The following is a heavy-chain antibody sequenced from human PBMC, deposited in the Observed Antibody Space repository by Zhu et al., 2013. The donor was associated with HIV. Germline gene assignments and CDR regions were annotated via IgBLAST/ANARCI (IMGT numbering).Heavy chain of an antibody. D-gene: IGHD3-22*01. CDR3: ARTYYYDSSGYYSMPRWFDP. J-gene: IGHJ5*02. CDR2: ISAYNGNT. Sequence: QVQLVQSGAEVKKPGASVKVSCKASGYTFTSYGISWVRQAPGQGLEWMGWISAYNGNTNYAQKLQGRVTMTTDTSTSTAYMELRSLRSDDTAVYYCARTYYYDSSGYYSMPRWFDPWGQGTPGHRLL. CDR1: GYTFTSYG. V-gene: IGHV1-18*01.